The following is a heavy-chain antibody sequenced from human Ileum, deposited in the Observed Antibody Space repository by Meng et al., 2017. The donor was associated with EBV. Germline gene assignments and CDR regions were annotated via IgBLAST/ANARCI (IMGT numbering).Heavy chain of an antibody. CDR3: ARTGVGLAFDY. Sequence: QVQLRESGPGLVKPSGTLSLTCGASGASMTNNNWWTWVRPPPGKGLEWIGEIYHSGSTNYNPSLQSRATISVDMSKKQFSLKLRSVTAADTAVYYCARTGVGLAFDYWGLGTLVTVSS. D-gene: IGHD2-8*01. CDR1: GASMTNNNW. J-gene: IGHJ4*02. V-gene: IGHV4-4*02. CDR2: IYHSGST.